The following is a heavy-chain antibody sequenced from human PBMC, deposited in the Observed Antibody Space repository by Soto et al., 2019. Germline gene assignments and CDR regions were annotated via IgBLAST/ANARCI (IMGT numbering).Heavy chain of an antibody. D-gene: IGHD2-2*01. J-gene: IGHJ5*02. Sequence: QVQLQESGPGLVKPSETLSLTCTVSGGSISSYYWSWIRQPPGKGLEWIGYIYYSGSTNYNPSLKSRVTISVDTSKNQFSLKLSSVTAADTAVYYCARDLGYCSSTSCYLGWFDPWGQGTLVTVSS. CDR1: GGSISSYY. CDR2: IYYSGST. V-gene: IGHV4-59*01. CDR3: ARDLGYCSSTSCYLGWFDP.